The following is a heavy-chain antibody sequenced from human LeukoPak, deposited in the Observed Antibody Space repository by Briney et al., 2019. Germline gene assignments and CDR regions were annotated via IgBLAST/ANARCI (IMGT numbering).Heavy chain of an antibody. J-gene: IGHJ4*02. CDR2: IYFSGPT. Sequence: KTSETLTLTCNVSGGSIATNFYWTWIRQRPATGLEWIGYIYFSGPTCYNPSLKSRLTLSLDSSRNQFSLHLESVTAADSAVYFCVRDHDRNGYFDYWGQGRLVTVSS. CDR3: VRDHDRNGYFDY. D-gene: IGHD1-1*01. CDR1: GGSIATNFY. V-gene: IGHV4-31*03.